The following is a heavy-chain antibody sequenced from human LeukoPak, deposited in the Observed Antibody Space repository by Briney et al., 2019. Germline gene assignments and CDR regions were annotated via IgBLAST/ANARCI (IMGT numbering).Heavy chain of an antibody. D-gene: IGHD3-10*01. V-gene: IGHV4-34*01. CDR3: ARGVRMRYYYGSRSPAVHFDY. J-gene: IGHJ4*02. Sequence: SETLSLTCAVYGGSFSGYYWSWIRQPPGKGLEWIGEINHSGSTNYNPSLKSRVTISVDTSKNQFSLKLSSVTAADTAVYYCARGVRMRYYYGSRSPAVHFDYWGQGTLVTVSS. CDR2: INHSGST. CDR1: GGSFSGYY.